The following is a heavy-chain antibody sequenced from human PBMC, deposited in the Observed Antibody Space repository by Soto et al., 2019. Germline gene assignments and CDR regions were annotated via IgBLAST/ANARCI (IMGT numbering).Heavy chain of an antibody. Sequence: SVKVSCKASGGTFSSYAISWVRQAPGQGLEWMGGIIPIFGTANYAQKFQGRVTITADESTSTAYMELSSLRSEDTAVYYCAKSGTIFRVPTGMDVWGQGTTVTVSS. D-gene: IGHD3-3*01. J-gene: IGHJ6*02. CDR1: GGTFSSYA. CDR3: AKSGTIFRVPTGMDV. CDR2: IIPIFGTA. V-gene: IGHV1-69*13.